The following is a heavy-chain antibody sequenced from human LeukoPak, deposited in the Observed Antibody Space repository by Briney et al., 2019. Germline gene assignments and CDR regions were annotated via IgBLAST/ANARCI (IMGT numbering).Heavy chain of an antibody. J-gene: IGHJ4*02. Sequence: GGSLRLSCAASGFTFSSYAMHWVRQAPGKGLEWVAVISYDGSNKYYADSVKGRFTISRDNFKNTLYLQMNSLRAEDTAVYYCARAKGDGYTLPFDYWGQGTLVTVSS. CDR1: GFTFSSYA. CDR2: ISYDGSNK. D-gene: IGHD5-24*01. V-gene: IGHV3-30*01. CDR3: ARAKGDGYTLPFDY.